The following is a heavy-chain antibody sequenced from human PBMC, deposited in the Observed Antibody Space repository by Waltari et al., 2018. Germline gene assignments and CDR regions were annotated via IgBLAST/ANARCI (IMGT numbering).Heavy chain of an antibody. CDR2: IYYSWST. J-gene: IGHJ4*02. V-gene: IGHV4-59*01. Sequence: QVQLQESGPGLVKPSETLSPTCPAPGGSISSYYWSWIRQPPGKGLEWIGYIYYSWSTNYNPSLKSRVTISVDTSKNQFSLKLSSVTAADTAVYYCARAGQWLVLDYWGQGTLVTVSS. CDR1: GGSISSYY. D-gene: IGHD6-19*01. CDR3: ARAGQWLVLDY.